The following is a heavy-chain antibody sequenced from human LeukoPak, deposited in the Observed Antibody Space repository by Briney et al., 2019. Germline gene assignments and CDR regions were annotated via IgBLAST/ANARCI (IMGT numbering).Heavy chain of an antibody. Sequence: SETLSLTCTVSGGSISSYYWGWIRQPAGKGLEWIGRIYTSGSTTYNPSLKSRVTMSVDTSKNQFSLKLSSVTAADTAVYYCARAGDLNYDSSGHFSYWGQGTLVTVSS. V-gene: IGHV4-4*07. J-gene: IGHJ4*02. CDR2: IYTSGST. D-gene: IGHD3-22*01. CDR1: GGSISSYY. CDR3: ARAGDLNYDSSGHFSY.